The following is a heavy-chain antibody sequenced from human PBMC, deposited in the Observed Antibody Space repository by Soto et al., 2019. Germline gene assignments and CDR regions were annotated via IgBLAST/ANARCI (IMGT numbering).Heavy chain of an antibody. CDR1: GFTFNNYA. Sequence: EVQLLESGGGLVQPGGSLRLSCAASGFTFNNYAMTRVRQAPGEGLEWVSAISGGGDTTSYADSVKGRFTVSRDGSKNTLYLQMSSLRAEDTALYYCAKGRGGSGSLTPRVDFWGQGTLVTVSS. V-gene: IGHV3-23*01. J-gene: IGHJ4*02. D-gene: IGHD3-10*01. CDR3: AKGRGGSGSLTPRVDF. CDR2: ISGGGDTT.